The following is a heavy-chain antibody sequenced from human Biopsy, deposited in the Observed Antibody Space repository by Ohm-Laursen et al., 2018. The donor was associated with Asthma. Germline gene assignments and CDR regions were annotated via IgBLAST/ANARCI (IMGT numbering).Heavy chain of an antibody. CDR2: INAGDGNT. D-gene: IGHD3-9*01. CDR1: GYTFIHFA. V-gene: IGHV1-3*01. Sequence: ASVKVSCKVSGYTFIHFAIHWVRQAPGQRLEGMGWINAGDGNTKYSQKFQGRVTIARDTSASTAYMDLRSLRSEDTAMYYCARTYYDFLTGQVNDAFALWGQGTMVTVSS. CDR3: ARTYYDFLTGQVNDAFAL. J-gene: IGHJ3*01.